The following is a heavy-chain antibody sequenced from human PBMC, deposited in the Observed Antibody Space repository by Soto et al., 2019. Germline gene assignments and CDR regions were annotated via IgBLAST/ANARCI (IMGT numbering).Heavy chain of an antibody. CDR1: GGSISSGGYS. CDR2: IYHSGST. J-gene: IGHJ4*02. V-gene: IGHV4-30-2*01. D-gene: IGHD6-13*01. Sequence: SETLSLTCAVSGGSISSGGYSWSWIRQPPGKGLEWIGYIYHSGSTYYNPSLKSRVTISVDRSKNQFSLKLSSVTAADTAVYYCASSISSSWYHFDYWGQGTLVTVSS. CDR3: ASSISSSWYHFDY.